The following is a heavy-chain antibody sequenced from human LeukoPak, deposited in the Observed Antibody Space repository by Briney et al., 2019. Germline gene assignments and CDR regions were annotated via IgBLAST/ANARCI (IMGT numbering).Heavy chain of an antibody. CDR2: ISYDGSNK. V-gene: IGHV3-30*01. CDR1: GFTFSSYA. CDR3: ARGYDFWSGHYDY. Sequence: GRSLRLSCAASGFTFSSYAMHWVRQAPGKGLEWVAVISYDGSNKYYADSVKGRFTISRDNSKNTLYLQMNSLRAEDTAVYYCARGYDFWSGHYDYWGQGTLVTVSS. D-gene: IGHD3-3*01. J-gene: IGHJ4*02.